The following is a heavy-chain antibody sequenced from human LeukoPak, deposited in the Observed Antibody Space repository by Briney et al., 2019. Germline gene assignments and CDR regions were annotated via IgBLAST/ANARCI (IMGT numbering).Heavy chain of an antibody. CDR2: INHSGST. CDR1: GGSFSGYY. Sequence: SETLSLTCEVYGGSFSGYYWNWIRQPPGKGLEWIGEINHSGSTNYNLSLKSRVSISVDTSKNHFSLKLSSLTAADAAVYYCARIMEYRSYGDYYYGMDVWGQGTTVTVSS. D-gene: IGHD5-18*01. V-gene: IGHV4-34*01. J-gene: IGHJ6*02. CDR3: ARIMEYRSYGDYYYGMDV.